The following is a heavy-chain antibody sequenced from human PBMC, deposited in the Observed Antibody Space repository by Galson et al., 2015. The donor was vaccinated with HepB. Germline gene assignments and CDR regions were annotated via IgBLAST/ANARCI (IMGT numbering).Heavy chain of an antibody. CDR2: ISNSRSTI. Sequence: SLRLSCAASTFIFSTYSMNWVRQAPGKGLEWISYISNSRSTIYYADSVKGRFTIARDNAKNSVYLEMNSLRAEDTAVYYCARDRGGSGSYLSDYYGIDVWGQGTTVTVSS. V-gene: IGHV3-48*04. CDR1: TFIFSTYS. CDR3: ARDRGGSGSYLSDYYGIDV. J-gene: IGHJ6*02. D-gene: IGHD3-10*01.